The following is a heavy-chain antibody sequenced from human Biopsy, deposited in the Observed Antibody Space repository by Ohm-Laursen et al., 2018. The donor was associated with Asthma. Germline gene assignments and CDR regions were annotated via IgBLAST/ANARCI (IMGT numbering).Heavy chain of an antibody. D-gene: IGHD3-10*01. CDR1: GFAVSRDC. J-gene: IGHJ4*02. CDR3: AKDERLYYGSDSKYMQLVPLGD. Sequence: SLRLSCTASGFAVSRDCMFWVRQAPGKGLEWVSVIYSGGTSHTADSVRGRFTISRDKSENTLYLQMNSLRAEDTAVYYCAKDERLYYGSDSKYMQLVPLGDWGQGTLVIVSA. V-gene: IGHV3-53*01. CDR2: IYSGGTS.